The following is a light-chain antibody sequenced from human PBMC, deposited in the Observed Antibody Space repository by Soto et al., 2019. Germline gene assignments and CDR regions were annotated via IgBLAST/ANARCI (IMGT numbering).Light chain of an antibody. Sequence: DIQMTQSPSYVPASVGDRVTITCRASQGISTWLAWYQQKPGRAPKFLIHDATSLQSGVPSRFSGSGSGTDFTLIISSLQPEDCATYYCQQYNSYPMTFGQGTRLEIK. CDR2: DAT. J-gene: IGKJ5*01. V-gene: IGKV1D-16*01. CDR1: QGISTW. CDR3: QQYNSYPMT.